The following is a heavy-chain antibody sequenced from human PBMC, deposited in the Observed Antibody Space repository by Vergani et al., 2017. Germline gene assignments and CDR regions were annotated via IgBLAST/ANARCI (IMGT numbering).Heavy chain of an antibody. CDR3: ARGYYGSGSPSSTLFDY. D-gene: IGHD3-10*01. CDR1: GFTFSSYG. Sequence: QVQLVESGGGVVQPGRSLRLSCAASGFTFSSYGMHWVRQAPGKGLEWVAVISYDGSNKYYADSVKGRFTISRDNSKNTLYLQMNSLRAEDTAVYYCARGYYGSGSPSSTLFDYWGQGTLVTVSS. V-gene: IGHV3-30*03. CDR2: ISYDGSNK. J-gene: IGHJ4*02.